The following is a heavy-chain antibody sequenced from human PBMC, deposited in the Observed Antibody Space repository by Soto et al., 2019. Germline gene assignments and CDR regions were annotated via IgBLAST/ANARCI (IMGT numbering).Heavy chain of an antibody. CDR3: ARSLLRSVNWFDP. V-gene: IGHV3-21*01. J-gene: IGHJ5*02. CDR2: ISSSSSYI. D-gene: IGHD3-3*01. CDR1: GFTFSSYS. Sequence: GGSLRLSCAASGFTFSSYSMNWVRQAPGKGLEWVSSISSSSSYIYYADSVKGRFTISRDNAKNTLYLQMNSLRAEDTAVYYCARSLLRSVNWFDPWGQGTLVTVSS.